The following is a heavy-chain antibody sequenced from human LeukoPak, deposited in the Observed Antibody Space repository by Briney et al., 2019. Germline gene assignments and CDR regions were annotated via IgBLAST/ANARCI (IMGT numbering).Heavy chain of an antibody. J-gene: IGHJ4*02. CDR2: IYSSGST. D-gene: IGHD5-24*01. V-gene: IGHV4-4*09. CDR3: ARSRRDGYNDY. Sequence: SETLSLTCTVSGDSINNYYWSWIRQPPGKGLEWIGYIYSSGSTNYNPSLKCRVSISVDTSKNQFSLELSSVTAADTAVYYCARSRRDGYNDYWGQGTLVTVSS. CDR1: GDSINNYY.